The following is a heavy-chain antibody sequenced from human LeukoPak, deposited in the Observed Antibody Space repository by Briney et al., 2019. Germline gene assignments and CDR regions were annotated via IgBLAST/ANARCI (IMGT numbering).Heavy chain of an antibody. Sequence: PSETLSLTCTVSGYSIRSGYYWGWIRQPPGKGLEWIGSMYQSGSTYFNTSLKSRVTISLDTSKNQYSLRLSSVTAADTAVYYCARDLITYYYDSSGYYRYFDYWGQGTLVTVSS. CDR2: MYQSGST. CDR1: GYSIRSGYY. V-gene: IGHV4-38-2*02. CDR3: ARDLITYYYDSSGYYRYFDY. D-gene: IGHD3-22*01. J-gene: IGHJ4*02.